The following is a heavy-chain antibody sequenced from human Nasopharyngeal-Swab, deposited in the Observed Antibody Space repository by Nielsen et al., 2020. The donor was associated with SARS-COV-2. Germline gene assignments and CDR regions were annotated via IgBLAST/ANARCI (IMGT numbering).Heavy chain of an antibody. CDR1: GFTFSSFW. D-gene: IGHD5-12*01. V-gene: IGHV3-21*01. CDR2: ISTSSSYL. J-gene: IGHJ6*02. CDR3: ARGRGGGYDPWGYYYYDMDV. Sequence: GESLKISCAGTGFTFSSFWMNWVRQAPGKGLEWVSSISTSSSYLYYADSVKGRFTISRDNPKNSLYLQMNSLRAEDTAVYYCARGRGGGYDPWGYYYYDMDVWGHGTTVTVSS.